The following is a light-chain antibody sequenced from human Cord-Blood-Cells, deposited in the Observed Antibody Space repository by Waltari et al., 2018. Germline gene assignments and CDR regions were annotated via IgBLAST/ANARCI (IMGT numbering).Light chain of an antibody. J-gene: IGLJ3*02. CDR3: QVWDSSSDHRV. CDR2: DDS. CDR1: NIGSKS. V-gene: IGLV3-21*02. Sequence: SYVLTQPPSVSVAPGQTARITCGGNNIGSKSVHWYQQKPGQAPVLVVYDDSDRPSGIPERCPGSNSGKPATLTISRVEAGDEADYYCQVWDSSSDHRVFGGGTKLTVL.